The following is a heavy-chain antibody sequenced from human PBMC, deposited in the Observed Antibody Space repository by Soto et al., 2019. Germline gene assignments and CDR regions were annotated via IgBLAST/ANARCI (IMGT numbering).Heavy chain of an antibody. Sequence: QVQLQESGPGLVKPSQTLSLTCTVSGGSISSGGYYWSWIRQHPGKGLEWIGYIYYSGTTYYNPSLKSRVTTSVDTSKSQCSLKLSSVTAADTAVYYCARDGPPAPMDVWCKGTTVTDSS. CDR1: GGSISSGGYY. J-gene: IGHJ6*03. CDR2: IYYSGTT. CDR3: ARDGPPAPMDV. V-gene: IGHV4-31*03.